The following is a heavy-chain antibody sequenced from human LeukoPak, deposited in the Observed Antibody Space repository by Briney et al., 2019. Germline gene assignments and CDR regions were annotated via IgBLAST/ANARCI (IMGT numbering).Heavy chain of an antibody. J-gene: IGHJ6*03. Sequence: GGSLRLSCAADGFTFSSYSMNWVRQAPGKGLEWVSSISASTTYIYYADSVEGRFTISRDNAKNALYLEMNSLRAEDTAMYYCTRDGLDHYYYYFIDVWGKGTTVTVSS. D-gene: IGHD3/OR15-3a*01. CDR3: TRDGLDHYYYYFIDV. V-gene: IGHV3-21*01. CDR1: GFTFSSYS. CDR2: ISASTTYI.